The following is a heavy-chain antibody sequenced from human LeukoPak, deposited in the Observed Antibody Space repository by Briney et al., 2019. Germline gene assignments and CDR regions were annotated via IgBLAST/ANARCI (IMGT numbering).Heavy chain of an antibody. Sequence: PGGSLRLSCAASGFTVSRNYMSWVRQAPGKGLEWVSVIYSGGRTYYADSVKGRFTISRDNSKNTLYLQMNSLRAEDTAVYYCARDGRFNYYYYMDVWGKGTTVTVSS. J-gene: IGHJ6*03. V-gene: IGHV3-66*01. D-gene: IGHD1-14*01. CDR1: GFTVSRNY. CDR3: ARDGRFNYYYYMDV. CDR2: IYSGGRT.